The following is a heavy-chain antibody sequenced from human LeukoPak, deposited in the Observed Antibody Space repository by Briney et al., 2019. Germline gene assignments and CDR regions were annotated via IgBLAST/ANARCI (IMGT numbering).Heavy chain of an antibody. J-gene: IGHJ4*02. CDR2: IWYDGSNT. D-gene: IGHD3-10*01. Sequence: PGGSLRLSCAASGFNFSTYDMHWVRQAPGKGLEWVAVIWYDGSNTYYVDSVKGRFTISRDNSKNTLYLQMNSLRAEDTAVYYCARDLAYYGSGKQNYWGQGTLVTVSS. V-gene: IGHV3-33*01. CDR1: GFNFSTYD. CDR3: ARDLAYYGSGKQNY.